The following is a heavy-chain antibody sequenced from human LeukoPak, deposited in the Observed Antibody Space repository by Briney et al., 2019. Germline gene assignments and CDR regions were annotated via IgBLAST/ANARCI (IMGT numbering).Heavy chain of an antibody. D-gene: IGHD3-22*01. CDR2: INHSGST. V-gene: IGHV4-34*01. J-gene: IGHJ6*02. Sequence: SETLSLTCAVYGGSFSGYYWSWIRQPPGKGPEWIGEINHSGSTNYNPSLKSRVTISVDTSKNQFSLKLSSVTAADTAVYYCARDTYDSSGYYSHRGYYGMDVWGQGTTVTVSS. CDR3: ARDTYDSSGYYSHRGYYGMDV. CDR1: GGSFSGYY.